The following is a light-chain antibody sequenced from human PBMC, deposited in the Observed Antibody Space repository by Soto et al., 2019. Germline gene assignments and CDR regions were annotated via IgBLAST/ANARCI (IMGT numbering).Light chain of an antibody. CDR3: HHYGSSRCS. V-gene: IGKV3-20*01. Sequence: IVLAQSPGTRSWSPGESATLSCRASQSVSSSFLAWYQHKPGQAPRLLMYGASSRATGIPDRFSGSVSGKDFHLNISRVEHEDSAVYYCHHYGSSRCSFGHGTKVEIX. CDR2: GAS. J-gene: IGKJ1*01. CDR1: QSVSSSF.